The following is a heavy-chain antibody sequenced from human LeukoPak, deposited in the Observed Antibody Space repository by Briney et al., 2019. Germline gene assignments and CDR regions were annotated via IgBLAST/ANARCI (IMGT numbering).Heavy chain of an antibody. V-gene: IGHV4-30-4*01. Sequence: SETLSLTCTVSGGSISSGDYYWSWIRQPPGKGLEWIGYIYYSGSTYYNPSLKSRVTISVDTSKNQFSLKLSSVTAADTAVYYCARDRGPDYDILTGRDAFDIWGQGTMVTVSS. CDR1: GGSISSGDYY. J-gene: IGHJ3*02. CDR3: ARDRGPDYDILTGRDAFDI. CDR2: IYYSGST. D-gene: IGHD3-9*01.